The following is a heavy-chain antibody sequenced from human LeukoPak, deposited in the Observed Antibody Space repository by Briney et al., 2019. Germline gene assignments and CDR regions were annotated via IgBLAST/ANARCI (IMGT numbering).Heavy chain of an antibody. D-gene: IGHD2-2*01. CDR2: IYHSGST. Sequence: SQTLSLTCAVSGGSISSGGYSWSWIRQPPGKGLEWIGYIYHSGSTYYNPSLKSRVTISVDRSKNQFSLKLSSVTAADTAVYYCARGSPSEYVQDLFDYWGQGTLVTVSS. CDR1: GGSISSGGYS. V-gene: IGHV4-30-2*01. CDR3: ARGSPSEYVQDLFDY. J-gene: IGHJ4*02.